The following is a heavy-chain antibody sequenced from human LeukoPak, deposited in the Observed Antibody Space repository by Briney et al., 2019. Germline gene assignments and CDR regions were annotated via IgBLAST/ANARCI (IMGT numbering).Heavy chain of an antibody. V-gene: IGHV3-23*01. CDR2: ISGSAVTT. D-gene: IGHD3-10*01. CDR1: GFRFSSYA. CDR3: ARSIPLWKELRRDWFDP. Sequence: GGSLRLSCAASGFRFSSYAMNWIRQAPGKGLEWVSGISGSAVTTYYADSVKGRFTISRDNSKNTLYLQMNSLRAEDTAVYYCARSIPLWKELRRDWFDPWGQGTLVIVSS. J-gene: IGHJ5*02.